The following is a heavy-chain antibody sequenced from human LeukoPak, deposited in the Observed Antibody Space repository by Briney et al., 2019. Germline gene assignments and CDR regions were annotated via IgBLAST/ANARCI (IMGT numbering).Heavy chain of an antibody. CDR3: ARTIAAAGNYYFDY. J-gene: IGHJ4*02. D-gene: IGHD6-13*01. CDR2: IYHSGST. V-gene: IGHV4-30-2*01. CDR1: GGSISSGGYY. Sequence: PSQTLSLTCTVSGGSISSGGYYWSWFRQPPGKGLEWIGYIYHSGSTYYNPSLKSRVTISVDRSKNQFSLKLSSVTAADTAVYYCARTIAAAGNYYFDYWGQGTLVTVSS.